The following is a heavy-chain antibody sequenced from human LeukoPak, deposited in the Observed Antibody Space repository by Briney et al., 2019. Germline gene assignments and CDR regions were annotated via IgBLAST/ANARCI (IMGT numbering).Heavy chain of an antibody. CDR3: ARFFMVRGVNDAFDI. J-gene: IGHJ3*02. V-gene: IGHV5-51*01. D-gene: IGHD3-10*01. Sequence: GESLKISCKGAGYSFTSYWIGWVRQLPGKGLEWMGIIYPGDSGTRYNPSFQGQVTISADKSISAAYLQWRSLKASHSAMYYCARFFMVRGVNDAFDIWGQGTMVTVPS. CDR2: IYPGDSGT. CDR1: GYSFTSYW.